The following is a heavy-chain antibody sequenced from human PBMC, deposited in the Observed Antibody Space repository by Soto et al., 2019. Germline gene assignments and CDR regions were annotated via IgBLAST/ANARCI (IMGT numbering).Heavy chain of an antibody. CDR3: TRGGDPYKTGH. J-gene: IGHJ4*02. D-gene: IGHD2-21*01. V-gene: IGHV4-61*01. CDR1: GGSVSIGTYY. CDR2: IHYSGST. Sequence: SETLSLTCTVPGGSVSIGTYYWSWIRQPPGKGLEWIGFIHYSGSTNYNPSLKGRVTMSVDTSKNQFSLKLTSVNTADTAIYYCTRGGDPYKTGHWGQGTLVTVSS.